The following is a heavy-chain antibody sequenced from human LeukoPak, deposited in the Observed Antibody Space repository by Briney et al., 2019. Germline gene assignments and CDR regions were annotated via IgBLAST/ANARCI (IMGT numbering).Heavy chain of an antibody. V-gene: IGHV3-48*01. D-gene: IGHD6-13*01. Sequence: GGSLRLSCAASGFTFSSYSMNWVRQAPGKGLEWVSYISSSSSTIYYADSVKGRFTISRDNAKNSLYLQMNSLRAEDTAVYYRARGKIAADIWGQGTLVTVSS. CDR2: ISSSSSTI. CDR1: GFTFSSYS. J-gene: IGHJ4*02. CDR3: ARGKIAADI.